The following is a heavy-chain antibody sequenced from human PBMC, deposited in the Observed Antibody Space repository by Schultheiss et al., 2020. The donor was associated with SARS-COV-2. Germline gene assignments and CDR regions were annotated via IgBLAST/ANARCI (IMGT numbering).Heavy chain of an antibody. CDR2: IYYSGST. J-gene: IGHJ3*02. CDR1: GGSMSSYY. D-gene: IGHD3-10*01. V-gene: IGHV4-59*01. Sequence: SETLSLTCTVSGGSMSSYYWSWIRQPPGKGLEWIGYIYYSGSTYHNPSLKSRVTISVDTSKNQFSLDLKPVTTADTAVYFCARSQNRWFSDALDIWGQGTRVTVSS. CDR3: ARSQNRWFSDALDI.